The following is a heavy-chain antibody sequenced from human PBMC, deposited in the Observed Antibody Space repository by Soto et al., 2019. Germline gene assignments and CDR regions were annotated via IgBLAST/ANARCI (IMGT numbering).Heavy chain of an antibody. J-gene: IGHJ6*02. Sequence: ASVKVSCKGLGYSFSRYGISWVRQAPGQGLEWMGWISAYSGNTNYVQKFQGRVAMTTDTSTSTAYLDLRSLKSDDTAVYYCARDPPITGSLRGTPLMAVWGQGTTVTVSS. CDR3: ARDPPITGSLRGTPLMAV. V-gene: IGHV1-18*04. CDR1: GYSFSRYG. CDR2: ISAYSGNT. D-gene: IGHD1-20*01.